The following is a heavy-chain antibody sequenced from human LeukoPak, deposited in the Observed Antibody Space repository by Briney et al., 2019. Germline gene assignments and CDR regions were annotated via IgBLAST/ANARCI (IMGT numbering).Heavy chain of an antibody. D-gene: IGHD2-15*01. CDR2: IIPIFGTA. J-gene: IGHJ5*02. Sequence: GASVKVSCKASGGTFSSYTISWVRQAPGQGLEWMGGIIPIFGTANYAQKFQGRVTITADESTSTAYMELSSLRSEDTAVYYCAILGYCSGGSCYSTGPWGQGTLVTVSS. CDR3: AILGYCSGGSCYSTGP. CDR1: GGTFSSYT. V-gene: IGHV1-69*13.